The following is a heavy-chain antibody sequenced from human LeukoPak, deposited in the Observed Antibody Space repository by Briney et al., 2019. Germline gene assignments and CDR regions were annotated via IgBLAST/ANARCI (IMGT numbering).Heavy chain of an antibody. CDR2: INPNSGGT. CDR1: GYTFTSYD. J-gene: IGHJ5*02. CDR3: ARVLSITGTVNWFDP. V-gene: IGHV1-2*02. D-gene: IGHD1-20*01. Sequence: GASVKVSCKASGYTFTSYDINWVRQAPGQGLEWMGWINPNSGGTNYAQKFQGRVTMTRDTSISTAYMELSRLRSDDTAVYYCARVLSITGTVNWFDPWGQGTLVTVSS.